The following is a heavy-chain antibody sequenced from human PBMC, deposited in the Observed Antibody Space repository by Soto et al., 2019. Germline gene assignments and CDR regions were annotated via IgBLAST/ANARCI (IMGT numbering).Heavy chain of an antibody. V-gene: IGHV1-2*02. Sequence: ASVKVSCKASGYTFTGYYMHWVRPAPGQGLEWMGWINPNSGGTNYAQKFQGRVTMTRETSISTAYMELSRLRSDDTAVYYCARSRYSSSWPRYNWFDPWGQGTLVTVSS. D-gene: IGHD6-13*01. CDR2: INPNSGGT. CDR3: ARSRYSSSWPRYNWFDP. J-gene: IGHJ5*02. CDR1: GYTFTGYY.